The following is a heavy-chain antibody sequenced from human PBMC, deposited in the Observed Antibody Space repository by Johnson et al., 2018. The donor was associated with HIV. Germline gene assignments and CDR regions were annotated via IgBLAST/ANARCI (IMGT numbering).Heavy chain of an antibody. D-gene: IGHD3-10*01. CDR2: IWFDGSNV. J-gene: IGHJ3*02. CDR3: AIIPAGNGFNI. Sequence: QEQLAESGGGVVQPGTSLRLSCAASGFTFSSYGIHWVRQAPGKGLEWVSVIWFDGSNVYYADSVKGRFIISRDNSKDTLYLEMNRLTVEDTAMYYCAIIPAGNGFNIWGRGTMVTVSS. V-gene: IGHV3-33*01. CDR1: GFTFSSYG.